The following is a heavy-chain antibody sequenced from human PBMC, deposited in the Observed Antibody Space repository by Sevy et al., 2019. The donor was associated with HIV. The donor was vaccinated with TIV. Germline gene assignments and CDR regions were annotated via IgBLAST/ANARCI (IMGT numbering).Heavy chain of an antibody. Sequence: GGSLRLSCAASGFSVSSHAMHWVRQAPGKGLEWVALLSYDGSTQYYADSVKGRFSISRDNSKNTLYLQMNSLGPADTALYYCTRDAGYSVGWYPSNYWGQGTLVTVSS. V-gene: IGHV3-30*04. D-gene: IGHD6-19*01. CDR1: GFSVSSHA. J-gene: IGHJ4*02. CDR2: LSYDGSTQ. CDR3: TRDAGYSVGWYPSNY.